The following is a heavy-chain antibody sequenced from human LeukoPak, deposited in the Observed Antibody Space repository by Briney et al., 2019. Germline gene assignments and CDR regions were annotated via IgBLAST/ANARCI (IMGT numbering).Heavy chain of an antibody. D-gene: IGHD2-15*01. J-gene: IGHJ2*01. V-gene: IGHV4-34*01. CDR3: AGHVYSGL. Sequence: SETLSLTCAVYGGSFSGHYWHWFRQPPGKGLEWIGAIHTSVGTDYNPSFKSRVAMSGDTSKNQFSLKRSPVTASDTALSSCAGHVYSGLWGPLALVSVCS. CDR1: GGSFSGHY. CDR2: IHTSVGT.